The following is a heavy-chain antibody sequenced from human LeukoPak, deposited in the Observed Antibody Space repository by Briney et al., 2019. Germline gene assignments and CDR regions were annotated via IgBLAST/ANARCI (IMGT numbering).Heavy chain of an antibody. J-gene: IGHJ4*02. V-gene: IGHV3-30*02. CDR2: IRYDGTNK. D-gene: IGHD3-9*01. Sequence: GGSLRLSCATSGFTFISYGMNWVRQAPGKGLEWVAFIRYDGTNKYYTDSVRGRFTISRDTSKNTLYLQMDSLRAEDTAVYYCAKARLLRYFDIWGQGTLVTVSS. CDR1: GFTFISYG. CDR3: AKARLLRYFDI.